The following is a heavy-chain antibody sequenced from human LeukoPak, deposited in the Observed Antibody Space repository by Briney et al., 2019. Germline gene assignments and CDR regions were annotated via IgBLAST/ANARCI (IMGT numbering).Heavy chain of an antibody. J-gene: IGHJ4*02. CDR3: ARRAGAYTHPYDY. CDR2: IYSAGSI. Sequence: TGGSLRLSCAASGFIFSKYWMTWVRQAPGKGLEWVSFIYSAGSIYYSDSVKGRFTISIDNSKNTLYLQMNSLRAEDTAVYYCARRAGAYTHPYDYWGQGTLVTVSS. D-gene: IGHD3-16*01. V-gene: IGHV3-53*01. CDR1: GFIFSKYW.